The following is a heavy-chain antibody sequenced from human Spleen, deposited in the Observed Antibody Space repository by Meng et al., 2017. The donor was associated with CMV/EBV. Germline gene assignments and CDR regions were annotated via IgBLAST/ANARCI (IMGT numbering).Heavy chain of an antibody. CDR2: LDYNGGFI. D-gene: IGHD3-10*01. CDR3: ARDPHGDSGSAHDAFDI. Sequence: GGSLRLSCAASGFSFSTSWMHWVRQAPGKGLEWVSRLDYNGGFIGYATSVKGRFTTSRDNAKNTLYLQMNSLTVEDTAIYYCARDPHGDSGSAHDAFDIWGQGTLVTVSS. J-gene: IGHJ3*02. CDR1: GFSFSTSW. V-gene: IGHV3-74*01.